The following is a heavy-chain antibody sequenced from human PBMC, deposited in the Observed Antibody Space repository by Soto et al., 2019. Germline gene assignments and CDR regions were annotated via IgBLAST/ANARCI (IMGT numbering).Heavy chain of an antibody. CDR1: GGSVNSATYD. Sequence: XTLSLPCTVSGGSVNSATYDWGWIRQPPGKGLEWIGSIYYSGSTYYNPSLKSRVAISVDTYKNQFTLNLNSVTASDTAVYYCARHGVAALQFDYWGQGTLGTVSS. CDR2: IYYSGST. D-gene: IGHD2-15*01. V-gene: IGHV4-39*01. CDR3: ARHGVAALQFDY. J-gene: IGHJ4*02.